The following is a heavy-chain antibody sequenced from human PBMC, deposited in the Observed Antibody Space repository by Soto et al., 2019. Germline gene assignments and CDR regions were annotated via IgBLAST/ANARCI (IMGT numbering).Heavy chain of an antibody. D-gene: IGHD3-3*01. CDR3: TTVAPSYDFWTSSWRKTYYYGMDV. J-gene: IGHJ6*02. Sequence: LRLSCAASGFTFSNAWMSWVRQAPGKGLEWVGRIKSKTDGGTTDYAAPVKGRFTISRDDSKDTLYLQMNSLKTGDTAVYYCTTVAPSYDFWTSSWRKTYYYGMDVWGQGTTVTVSS. V-gene: IGHV3-15*01. CDR2: IKSKTDGGTT. CDR1: GFTFSNAW.